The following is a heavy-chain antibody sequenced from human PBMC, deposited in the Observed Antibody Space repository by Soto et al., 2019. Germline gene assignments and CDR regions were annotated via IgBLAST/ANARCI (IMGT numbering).Heavy chain of an antibody. J-gene: IGHJ6*03. CDR1: GYTYTDYL. Sequence: ASVKVASKSSGYTYTDYLITWERQATGQGLEWMGWINPNNGDTNYAQKAQGRVTLTTDTSSNTAYLNLRGLRSDDTAVYYCSRANKDGNYTYYYYMDVWGKGTAVTVSS. V-gene: IGHV1-18*01. CDR2: INPNNGDT. CDR3: SRANKDGNYTYYYYMDV.